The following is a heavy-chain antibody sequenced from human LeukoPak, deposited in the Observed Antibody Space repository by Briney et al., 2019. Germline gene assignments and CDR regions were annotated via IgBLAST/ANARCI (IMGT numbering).Heavy chain of an antibody. Sequence: QPGGSLRLSCAASGFTFSSYGMHWVRQAPGKGLEWVAFIRYDGNNKYYADSVKGRFTVSRDNSKNTLYLQMNSLRAEDTAVYDTAGLNYWGQGTLVTVSS. CDR2: IRYDGNNK. CDR1: GFTFSSYG. V-gene: IGHV3-30*02. D-gene: IGHD2-21*02. J-gene: IGHJ4*02. CDR3: AGLNY.